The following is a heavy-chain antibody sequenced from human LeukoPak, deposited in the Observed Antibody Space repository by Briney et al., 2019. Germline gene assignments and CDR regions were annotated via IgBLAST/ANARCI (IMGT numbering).Heavy chain of an antibody. CDR1: GGSISGNRYY. D-gene: IGHD7-27*01. V-gene: IGHV4-30-2*01. CDR3: AKSDWGPDAFDI. Sequence: SETLSLTCTVSGGSISGNRYYWSWIRQPLGKGLEWIGYIYHSGSTYYNPSLKSRVTISVDRSKNHFSLKLSSVTAADTADYYCAKSDWGPDAFDIWGQGTMVTV. CDR2: IYHSGST. J-gene: IGHJ3*02.